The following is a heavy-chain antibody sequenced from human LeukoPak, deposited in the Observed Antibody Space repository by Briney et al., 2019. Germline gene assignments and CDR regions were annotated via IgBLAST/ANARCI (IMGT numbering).Heavy chain of an antibody. CDR3: ARVGGTNYYYYGMDV. J-gene: IGHJ6*02. D-gene: IGHD1-1*01. Sequence: SETLSLTCTVSGGSVSSGSYYWSWIRQPPGKGLEWIGYIYDSGSTNYNPSLKSRVTISVDTSKNQFSLKLSSVTAADTAVYYCARVGGTNYYYYGMDVWGQGTTVTVSS. V-gene: IGHV4-61*01. CDR2: IYDSGST. CDR1: GGSVSSGSYY.